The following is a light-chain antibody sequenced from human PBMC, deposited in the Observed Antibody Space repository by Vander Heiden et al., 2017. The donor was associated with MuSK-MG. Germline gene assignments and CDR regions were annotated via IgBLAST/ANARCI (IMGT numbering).Light chain of an antibody. CDR1: KLGDRY. J-gene: IGLJ2*01. CDR2: QDN. V-gene: IGLV3-1*01. CDR3: QAWDSRKVV. Sequence: SYELIQPLSVSVSPGQTASITCSGDKLGDRYACWYQQRPGQSPVLVISQDNKRPSGIPERFSGSNSGNTATLTISGTQAMDEADYYCQAWDSRKVVFGGGTKLTVL.